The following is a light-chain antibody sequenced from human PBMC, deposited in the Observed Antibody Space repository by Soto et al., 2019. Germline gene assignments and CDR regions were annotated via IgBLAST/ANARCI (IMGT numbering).Light chain of an antibody. CDR3: SSYAGSYTWV. V-gene: IGLV2-11*01. CDR2: DVS. CDR1: SSDVGGYNY. J-gene: IGLJ3*02. Sequence: QSALTQPRSVSGSPGQSVTISCTGTSSDVGGYNYVSWYHQHPGKAPKLMIYDVSKRPSGVPDRFSGSKSGNTASLTISGLQADDEADYYCSSYAGSYTWVFGGGTKLTVL.